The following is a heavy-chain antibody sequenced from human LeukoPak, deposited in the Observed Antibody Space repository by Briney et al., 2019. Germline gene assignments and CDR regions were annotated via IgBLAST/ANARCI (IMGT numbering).Heavy chain of an antibody. J-gene: IGHJ6*03. D-gene: IGHD6-13*01. CDR2: INHRGTT. Sequence: PSETLSLTCAVYGGSFSGYYWTWIRQPPGKGLEWIGEINHRGTTHSNPSLKSRVIMTVDTSKKQFPLRLSSVTAADTAVYYCARVNFGTYSSSWYKGGYYYFYMDVWGTRTTVTVSS. CDR1: GGSFSGYY. V-gene: IGHV4-34*01. CDR3: ARVNFGTYSSSWYKGGYYYFYMDV.